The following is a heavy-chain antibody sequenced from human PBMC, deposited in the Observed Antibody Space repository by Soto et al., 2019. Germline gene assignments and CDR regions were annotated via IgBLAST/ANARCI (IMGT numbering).Heavy chain of an antibody. Sequence: QVQLVESGGGVVQPGRSLRLSCAASGFTFSSYGMHGVRQAPGKGLEWVAGISYDGSNKYYADSVKGRFTISRDNSKNTLYLQMNSLRADDTAVYYCAKDLANYGDYVGGIDYWGQGPLVTVSS. D-gene: IGHD4-17*01. J-gene: IGHJ4*02. V-gene: IGHV3-30*18. CDR2: ISYDGSNK. CDR1: GFTFSSYG. CDR3: AKDLANYGDYVGGIDY.